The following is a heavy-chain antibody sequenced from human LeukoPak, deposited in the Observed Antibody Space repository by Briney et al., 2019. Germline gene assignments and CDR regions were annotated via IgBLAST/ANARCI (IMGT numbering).Heavy chain of an antibody. V-gene: IGHV3-11*01. CDR2: MSSSGNTI. D-gene: IGHD6-13*01. CDR3: ARDQRYSSSSPHGY. Sequence: GGSLRLSCAASGFIFSDYYMSWIRQAPGKGLEWVSSMSSSGNTIYYADSAKGRFAIPRDNAKDSLYLQMNSLRAEDTAVYYCARDQRYSSSSPHGYWGQGTLVTVSS. J-gene: IGHJ4*02. CDR1: GFIFSDYY.